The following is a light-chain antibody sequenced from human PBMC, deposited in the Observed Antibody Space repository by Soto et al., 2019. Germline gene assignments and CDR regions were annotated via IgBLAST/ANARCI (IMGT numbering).Light chain of an antibody. CDR3: QSYDCSLSGYVV. J-gene: IGLJ2*01. Sequence: QSVLTQPRSVSGAPGQRVTISCTGSSSNIGAGYDVHWYQQLPGTAPKLLIYGNSNRPSGVPDRFSGSKSGTSASLAITGLQAEDAADYYCQSYDCSLSGYVVFGAGTKLTVL. V-gene: IGLV1-40*01. CDR2: GNS. CDR1: SSNIGAGYD.